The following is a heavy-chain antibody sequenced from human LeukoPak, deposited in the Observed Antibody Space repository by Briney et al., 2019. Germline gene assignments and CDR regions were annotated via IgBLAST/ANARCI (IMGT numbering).Heavy chain of an antibody. CDR3: ALGRWEPTAAH. CDR2: ISHTGGT. D-gene: IGHD1-26*01. Sequence: PSETLSLTCAIYGGSFSAYYKNWIRQSPGRGLEWIGDISHTGGTNYNPSLKSRVTISVDTSRNQFSLKLTSVTAADAAVYYCALGRWEPTAAHWGQGTLVTVSS. CDR1: GGSFSAYY. V-gene: IGHV4-34*01. J-gene: IGHJ4*02.